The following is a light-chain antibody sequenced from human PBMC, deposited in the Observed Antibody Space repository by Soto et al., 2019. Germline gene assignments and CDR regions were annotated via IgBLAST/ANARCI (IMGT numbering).Light chain of an antibody. V-gene: IGKV3-20*01. CDR2: GVS. Sequence: EIVLTQSPGTLSLSPGERATLSCRASQSVRSSYLAWYQQKPGQAPRLLIYGVSSRATGIPDRFSGSGSGTDFTLTISRLEPEDFAVYYCQHYVNSPPITFGQGTLLEIK. J-gene: IGKJ5*01. CDR1: QSVRSSY. CDR3: QHYVNSPPIT.